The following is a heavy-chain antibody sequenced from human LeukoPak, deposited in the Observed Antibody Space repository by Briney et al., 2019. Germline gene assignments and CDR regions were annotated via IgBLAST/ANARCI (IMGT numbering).Heavy chain of an antibody. J-gene: IGHJ5*02. CDR1: GGSISSYY. V-gene: IGHV4-59*01. D-gene: IGHD3-10*01. Sequence: SETLSLTCTVSGGSISSYYWSWIRQPPGRGLEWIGDIYYSGITNYNPSLKSRVTISVDTSKNQFSLKLSSVSAADTAVYYCARDLGYYYGSGRSYGWFDPWGQGTLVTVSS. CDR3: ARDLGYYYGSGRSYGWFDP. CDR2: IYYSGIT.